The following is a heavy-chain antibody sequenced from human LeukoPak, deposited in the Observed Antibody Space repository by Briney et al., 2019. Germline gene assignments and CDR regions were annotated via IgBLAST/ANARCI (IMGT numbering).Heavy chain of an antibody. CDR2: ISSSSSYT. D-gene: IGHD1-26*01. V-gene: IGHV3-11*03. J-gene: IGHJ4*02. CDR3: AKNRGIYCSFDY. CDR1: GFTFSDYY. Sequence: PGGSLRLSCTASGFTFSDYYMSRIRQAPGKGLEWVSYISSSSSYTNYADSVKGRFTVSRDNSKNTLYLQMSSQSAEDTAVYYCAKNRGIYCSFDYWGQGTLVTVSS.